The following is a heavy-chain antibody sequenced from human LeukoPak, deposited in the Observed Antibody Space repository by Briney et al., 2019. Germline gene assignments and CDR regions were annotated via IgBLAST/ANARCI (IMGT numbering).Heavy chain of an antibody. CDR1: GYTFTGYY. D-gene: IGHD6-19*01. V-gene: IGHV1-2*02. CDR2: INPNSGGT. Sequence: GASVKVSCKASGYTFTGYYMHWVRQAPGQGLEWMGWINPNSGGTNYAQKFQGRVTMTRDTSISTAYMELSSLKSEDTAVYYCARCPIAVAGIRSQNWFDPWGQGTLVTVSS. J-gene: IGHJ5*02. CDR3: ARCPIAVAGIRSQNWFDP.